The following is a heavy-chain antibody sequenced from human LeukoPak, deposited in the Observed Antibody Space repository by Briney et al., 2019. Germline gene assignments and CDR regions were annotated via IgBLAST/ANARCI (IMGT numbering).Heavy chain of an antibody. J-gene: IGHJ6*04. D-gene: IGHD3-16*01. CDR1: GYTFTSYG. V-gene: IGHV1-18*04. Sequence: GASVKVSCKASGYTFTSYGISWVRQARGQGLEWMGWISAYNGNTNYAQKLQGRVTMTTDTSTSIAYMELRSLRSDDTAVYYCARYVRARTYYYGMDVWGKGTTVTVSS. CDR3: ARYVRARTYYYGMDV. CDR2: ISAYNGNT.